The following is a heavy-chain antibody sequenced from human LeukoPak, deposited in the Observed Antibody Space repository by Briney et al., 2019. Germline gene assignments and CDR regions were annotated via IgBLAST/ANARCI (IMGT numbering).Heavy chain of an antibody. CDR2: IKEDGSSQ. V-gene: IGHV3-7*03. D-gene: IGHD4-23*01. Sequence: GGSLRLSCVASGFTFSHSWMTWVRQAPGKGLEWVGHIKEDGSSQNYADSVKGRFTISRDNAKSSLHLQMNGLRAEDTAVYYCAKDIRRFSKFAGGYFDYWGQGTLVTVSS. CDR1: GFTFSHSW. J-gene: IGHJ4*02. CDR3: AKDIRRFSKFAGGYFDY.